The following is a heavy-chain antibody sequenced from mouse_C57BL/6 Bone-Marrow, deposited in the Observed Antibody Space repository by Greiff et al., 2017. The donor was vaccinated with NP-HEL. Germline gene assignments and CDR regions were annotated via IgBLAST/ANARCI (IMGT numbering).Heavy chain of an antibody. V-gene: IGHV2-9-1*01. CDR1: GFSLTSYA. Sequence: VKLVESGPGLVAPSQSLSITCTVSGFSLTSYAISWVRQPPGKGLEWLGVIWTGGGTNYNSALKSRLSISKDNSKSQVFLKMNSLQTDDTARYYCASHGYYVRYAMDYWGQGTSVTVSS. CDR2: IWTGGGT. J-gene: IGHJ4*01. D-gene: IGHD2-3*01. CDR3: ASHGYYVRYAMDY.